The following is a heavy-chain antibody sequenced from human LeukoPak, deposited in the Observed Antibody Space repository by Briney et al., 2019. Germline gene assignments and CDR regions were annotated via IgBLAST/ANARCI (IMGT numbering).Heavy chain of an antibody. CDR3: TRFVYGARADESGGH. V-gene: IGHV1-2*02. Sequence: ASVKVSCKASGYTFTGYYMHWVRQAPGQGLEWMGWINPNSGGTNYAQKFQGRVTMTRDTSTSTDYMELNSLKTEDTAMYFCTRFVYGARADESGGHWGQGTLVTVSS. D-gene: IGHD4/OR15-4a*01. CDR2: INPNSGGT. J-gene: IGHJ4*02. CDR1: GYTFTGYY.